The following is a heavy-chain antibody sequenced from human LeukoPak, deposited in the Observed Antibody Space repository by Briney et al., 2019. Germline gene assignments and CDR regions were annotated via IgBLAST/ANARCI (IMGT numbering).Heavy chain of an antibody. J-gene: IGHJ4*02. CDR3: ARVGPEYCSSTSCPGHLDY. CDR1: GGSISSSSYY. CDR2: IYYSGST. D-gene: IGHD2-2*01. Sequence: SETLSLTCTVSGGSISSSSYYWGWIRQPPGKGLEWIGSIYYSGSTYYNPSLKSRVTISVDRSKNQFSLKLSSVTAADTAVYYCARVGPEYCSSTSCPGHLDYWGQGTLVTVSS. V-gene: IGHV4-39*07.